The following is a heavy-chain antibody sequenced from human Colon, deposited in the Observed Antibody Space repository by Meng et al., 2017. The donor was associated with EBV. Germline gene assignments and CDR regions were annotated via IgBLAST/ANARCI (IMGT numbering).Heavy chain of an antibody. J-gene: IGHJ2*01. CDR1: GGSISRYY. CDR2: IYYSGST. Sequence: VNVRARGPGLGRPSECTTMPCTGSGGSISRYYWTWIRQPPGKGMEWIGYIYYSGSTNYNPSLKSRVTISVDTSKNQFSLKLSSVTTTDTAVYYCARNTVTTSGSSNYWYFDLWGRGTLVTVSS. V-gene: IGHV4-59*13. D-gene: IGHD4-17*01. CDR3: ARNTVTTSGSSNYWYFDL.